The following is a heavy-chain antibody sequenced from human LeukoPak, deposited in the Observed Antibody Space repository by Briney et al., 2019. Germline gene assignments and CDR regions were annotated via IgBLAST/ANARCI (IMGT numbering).Heavy chain of an antibody. Sequence: SETLSLTCTVSGGSISSGGYYWSWIRQHPGKGLEWIGYIYYSGSTYYNPSLKSRVTTSVDTSKNQFSLKLSSVTAADTAVYYCARAKSRDWFDPWGQGTLVTVSS. J-gene: IGHJ5*02. V-gene: IGHV4-31*03. CDR3: ARAKSRDWFDP. CDR2: IYYSGST. CDR1: GGSISSGGYY.